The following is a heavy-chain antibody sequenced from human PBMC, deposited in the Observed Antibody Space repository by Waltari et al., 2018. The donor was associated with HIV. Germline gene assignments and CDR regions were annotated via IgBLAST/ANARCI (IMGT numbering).Heavy chain of an antibody. D-gene: IGHD3-10*01. Sequence: QVQLVQSGAEVKKPGASVTVSCKVSGHTISELSMHWVRQVPGKGLEWMGNFDPEDDETIYAQKFQGRVTMTEDTSSDTAYMELSSLTSGDTAVYYCATDFSGMVRAYSYYSLDVWGQGTTVTVSS. V-gene: IGHV1-24*01. CDR1: GHTISELS. CDR3: ATDFSGMVRAYSYYSLDV. CDR2: FDPEDDET. J-gene: IGHJ6*02.